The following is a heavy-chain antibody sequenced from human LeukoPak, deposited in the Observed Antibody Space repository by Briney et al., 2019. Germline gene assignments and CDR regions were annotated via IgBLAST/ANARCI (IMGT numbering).Heavy chain of an antibody. D-gene: IGHD4-17*01. J-gene: IGHJ6*01. CDR2: IHYSGST. CDR1: GASISTYY. V-gene: IGHV4-59*01. CDR3: ATTPVTNYYYYGLDV. Sequence: SETLSLTCPVSGASISTYYWSWIRQPPGKGLEWIGFIHYSGSTNYNPSLKSRVTISVDTSKNHISLNLSSVTAADTAVYYCATTPVTNYYYYGLDVWGQGTTVTVSS.